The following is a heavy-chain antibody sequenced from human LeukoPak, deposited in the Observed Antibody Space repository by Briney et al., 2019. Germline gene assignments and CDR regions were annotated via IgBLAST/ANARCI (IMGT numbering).Heavy chain of an antibody. V-gene: IGHV3-23*01. CDR1: GFTFSSYA. J-gene: IGHJ4*02. CDR3: AKDGIVGPTREFDY. CDR2: ISGSGGST. Sequence: GGSLRLSWAASGFTFSSYAMSWVRQAPGKGLEWVSAISGSGGSTYYADSVKGRFTISRDNSKNTLYLQINSLRAEDTAVYYCAKDGIVGPTREFDYWGQGTLVTVSS. D-gene: IGHD1-26*01.